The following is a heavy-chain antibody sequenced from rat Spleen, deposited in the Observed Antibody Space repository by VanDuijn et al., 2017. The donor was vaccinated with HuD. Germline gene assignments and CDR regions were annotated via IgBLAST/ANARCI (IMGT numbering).Heavy chain of an antibody. J-gene: IGHJ2*01. D-gene: IGHD1-6*01. CDR3: ARSGVYYGLGAGD. Sequence: EVQLQESGPGLVKPSQSLSLTCSVTGYSITSSYRWNWIRKFPGNKLEWMGYINSAGSTNYNPSLKSRISITRNTSKNQFFLQVNSVTTEDTATYYCARSGVYYGLGAGDWGQGVMVTVSS. CDR2: INSAGST. CDR1: GYSITSSYR. V-gene: IGHV3-3*01.